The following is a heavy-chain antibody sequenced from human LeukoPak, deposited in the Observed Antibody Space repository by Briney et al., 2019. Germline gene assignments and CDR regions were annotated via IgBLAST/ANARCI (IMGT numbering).Heavy chain of an antibody. CDR1: GFTFSSYG. CDR3: ATGYSSGWYFYFQH. V-gene: IGHV3-23*01. D-gene: IGHD6-19*01. Sequence: PGGSLRLSCAASGFTFSSYGMSWVRQAPGKGLEWVSVISGSGDSAYYAESVKGQFTISRDNSKNTLYLHMNSLSAEDTAVYYCATGYSSGWYFYFQHWGQGSLVSVSS. CDR2: ISGSGDSA. J-gene: IGHJ1*01.